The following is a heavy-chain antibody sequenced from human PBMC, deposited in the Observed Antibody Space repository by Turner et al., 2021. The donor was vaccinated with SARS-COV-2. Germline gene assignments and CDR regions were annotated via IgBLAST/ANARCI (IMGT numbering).Heavy chain of an antibody. CDR3: ARLMYTAMDYYGMDV. D-gene: IGHD5-18*01. CDR2: SYYSRIT. V-gene: IGHV4-39*01. Sequence: QLPLPDSGPGLVTPSATLSLTCTVAAGSISSSSSYWGWIRQPPGKGLEWIGSSYYSRITYYNPSRKSRVTISVDTSKNQFSLKLSSVTAADTALYYCARLMYTAMDYYGMDVWGQGTTVTVSS. CDR1: AGSISSSSSY. J-gene: IGHJ6*02.